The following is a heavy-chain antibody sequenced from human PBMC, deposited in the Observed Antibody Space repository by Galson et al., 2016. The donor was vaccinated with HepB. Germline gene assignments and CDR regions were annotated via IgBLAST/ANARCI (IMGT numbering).Heavy chain of an antibody. J-gene: IGHJ4*02. CDR1: GESFSGYF. Sequence: SETLSLTCAVYGESFSGYFWTWIRQPPGKGLEWIGEINHYGTTNYNPSLKSRLSMSVDTPKNQFSLRLSSVTAADTAVCYVARERGGYCTSSTCERGQRLYWGQGPPVTVSS. V-gene: IGHV4-34*01. CDR2: INHYGTT. CDR3: ARERGGYCTSSTCERGQRLY. D-gene: IGHD2-2*01.